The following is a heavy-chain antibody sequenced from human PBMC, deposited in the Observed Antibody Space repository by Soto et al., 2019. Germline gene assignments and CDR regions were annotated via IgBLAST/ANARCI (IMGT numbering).Heavy chain of an antibody. Sequence: GSVKVSCKASGYTFTSYYMHWVRQAPGQGLEWMGIINPSGGSTSYAQKFQDRVTMTRDTSTSTVYMELSSLRSEDTAVYYCARSTGLRGWFDPWGQGTLVTVSS. CDR2: INPSGGST. CDR3: ARSTGLRGWFDP. D-gene: IGHD5-12*01. CDR1: GYTFTSYY. V-gene: IGHV1-46*01. J-gene: IGHJ5*02.